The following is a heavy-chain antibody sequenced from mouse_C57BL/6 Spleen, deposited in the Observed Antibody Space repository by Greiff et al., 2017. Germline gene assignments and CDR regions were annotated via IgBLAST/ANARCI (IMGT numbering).Heavy chain of an antibody. CDR2: INPGSGGT. CDR1: GYAFTNYL. Sequence: VKLMESGAELVRPGTSVKVSCKASGYAFTNYLIEWVKQRPGQGLEWIGVINPGSGGTNYNEKFKGKATLTADKSSSTAYMQLSSLTSEDSAVYFCARSRTGTRYFDVWGTGTTVTVSS. CDR3: ARSRTGTRYFDV. D-gene: IGHD4-1*01. J-gene: IGHJ1*03. V-gene: IGHV1-54*01.